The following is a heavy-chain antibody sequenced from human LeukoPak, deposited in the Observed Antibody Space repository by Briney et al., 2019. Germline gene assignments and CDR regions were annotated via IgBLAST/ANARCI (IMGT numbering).Heavy chain of an antibody. D-gene: IGHD1-26*01. CDR1: GASIHNSGYF. V-gene: IGHV4-31*03. J-gene: IGHJ4*02. CDR2: IYDSGSA. Sequence: PSQTLSLTCTVSGASIHNSGYFWIWIRQHPGKGLEWLAYIYDSGSAYYNPSLKNRVIISVDASKNQFSLKLTSVTAADTAVYYCARGSELFDYWGQGALVTVS. CDR3: ARGSELFDY.